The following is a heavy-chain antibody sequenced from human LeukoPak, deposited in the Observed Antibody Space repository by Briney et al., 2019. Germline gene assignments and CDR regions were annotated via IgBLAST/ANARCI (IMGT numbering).Heavy chain of an antibody. J-gene: IGHJ3*02. Sequence: PSETLSLTCTVSGYSISSGYYWGWIRQPPGKGLEWIGSIYHSGSAYYSPSLKSRVTISVDTSKNHFSLKLSSVTAADTAVYYCVRGVSISSSWYNDIWGQGTMVTVSS. CDR2: IYHSGSA. D-gene: IGHD6-13*01. CDR3: VRGVSISSSWYNDI. V-gene: IGHV4-38-2*02. CDR1: GYSISSGYY.